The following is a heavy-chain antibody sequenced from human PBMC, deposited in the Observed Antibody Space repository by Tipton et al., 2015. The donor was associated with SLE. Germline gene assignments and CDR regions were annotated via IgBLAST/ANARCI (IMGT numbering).Heavy chain of an antibody. CDR2: IYDSGST. Sequence: PGLVKPSGTLSLTCTVSGDSISGHYRSWIRQPPGKGLEWIGYIYDSGSTSYNPSLKSRVTISEDTSKQQFSLKLTSLTAADTAVYYCARHAGDYAYFDSWGQGILVTVSS. CDR1: GDSISGHY. D-gene: IGHD4-17*01. J-gene: IGHJ4*02. V-gene: IGHV4-59*08. CDR3: ARHAGDYAYFDS.